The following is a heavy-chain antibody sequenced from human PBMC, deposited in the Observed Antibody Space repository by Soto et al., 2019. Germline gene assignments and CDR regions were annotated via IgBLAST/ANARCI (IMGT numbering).Heavy chain of an antibody. V-gene: IGHV4-59*12. J-gene: IGHJ4*02. CDR2: IYYSGST. CDR1: GGSISSYY. D-gene: IGHD3-10*01. Sequence: SETLSLTCTVSGGSISSYYWSWIRQPPGKGLEWIGYIYYSGSTNYNPSLKNRVTISLDTSKNQFSLKLSSVTAADTAVYYCASGEDYYGSGSYNWGQGTLVTVSS. CDR3: ASGEDYYGSGSYN.